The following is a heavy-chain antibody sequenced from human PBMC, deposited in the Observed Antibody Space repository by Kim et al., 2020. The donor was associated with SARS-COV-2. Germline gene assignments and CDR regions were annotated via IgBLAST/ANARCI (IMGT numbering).Heavy chain of an antibody. CDR3: AKAGASGWPVDY. J-gene: IGHJ4*02. CDR2: IWYDGSNK. Sequence: GGSLRLSCAASGFTFSTYGMHWVRQAPGKGLEWVAGIWYDGSNKYYVDSVKGRFTISRDNSKNTLYLQMNSLRAEDTAVYFCAKAGASGWPVDYWGQGTLVTVSS. CDR1: GFTFSTYG. V-gene: IGHV3-33*06. D-gene: IGHD6-19*01.